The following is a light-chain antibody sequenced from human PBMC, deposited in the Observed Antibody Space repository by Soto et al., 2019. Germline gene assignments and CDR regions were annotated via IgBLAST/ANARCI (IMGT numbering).Light chain of an antibody. CDR2: EDS. J-gene: IGLJ1*01. V-gene: IGLV2-23*01. CDR1: SXXVGNYNL. CDR3: CSYAGSGTYV. Sequence: QSALTQPASVSGSPGQSITISCXGXSXXVGNYNLVSWYQQHPGKAPKLMIYEDSKRPSGVSNRFSGSKSGSTASLTISGLQAEDEADYYCCSYAGSGTYVFGTGTKLTVL.